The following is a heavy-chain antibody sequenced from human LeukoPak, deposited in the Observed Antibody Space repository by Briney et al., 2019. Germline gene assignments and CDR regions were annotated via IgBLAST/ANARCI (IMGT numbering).Heavy chain of an antibody. V-gene: IGHV4-30-4*01. CDR3: ARLKVDANNYFDY. CDR2: IYYSGSS. CDR1: GGSISSGDYS. Sequence: PSETLSLTCTVSGGSISSGDYSWSWIRQPPGKGLEWIGYIYYSGSSYFSPSLKSRVTISVDTSKNQFSLKLSSVTAADTALYYCARLKVDANNYFDYWGQGTLVTVSS. D-gene: IGHD1-26*01. J-gene: IGHJ4*02.